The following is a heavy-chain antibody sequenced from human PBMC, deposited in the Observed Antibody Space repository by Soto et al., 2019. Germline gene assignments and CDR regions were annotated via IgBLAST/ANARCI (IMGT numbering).Heavy chain of an antibody. CDR3: ARDDADHIDY. J-gene: IGHJ4*02. CDR1: GISFKKYT. Sequence: QVQLVESGGGVVPPGRSLRLSCAASGISFKKYTMHWVRQAPGKGLEWVAGILSDGKKKYYADSVQGRFTISRDNSKNTRYVQMNSLRPDDTALYYCARDDADHIDYWGQGTLVTVSS. D-gene: IGHD2-21*01. V-gene: IGHV3-30*04. CDR2: ILSDGKKK.